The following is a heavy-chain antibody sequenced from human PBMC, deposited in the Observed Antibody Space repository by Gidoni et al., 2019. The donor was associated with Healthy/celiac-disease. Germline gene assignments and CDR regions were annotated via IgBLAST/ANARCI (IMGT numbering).Heavy chain of an antibody. D-gene: IGHD2-15*01. J-gene: IGHJ4*02. CDR3: ARDQGYCSGGPCHSADLPDY. CDR2: INPNSGGT. V-gene: IGHV1-2*04. Sequence: QLQLVPSGAEVIKPGASVKVSCKASGYPFTGSYMPWVRPAPGQGLEWMGWINPNSGGTNYAQKFQGWVTMTSDTSISTAYMELSRLRSDDTAVYYCARDQGYCSGGPCHSADLPDYWGQGTLVTVSS. CDR1: GYPFTGSY.